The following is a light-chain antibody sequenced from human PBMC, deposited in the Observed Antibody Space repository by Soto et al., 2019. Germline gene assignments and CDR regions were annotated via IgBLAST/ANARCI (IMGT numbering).Light chain of an antibody. CDR3: QEYNNYWT. V-gene: IGKV1-6*01. Sequence: AIQMTQSPSSLSASVGDRVTITFRASQGIRNDLGWYQQKPGKAPKLLIYAASGLPSGVPSRFSASGSGTEFTLTISSLHPDDFATYYCQEYNNYWTFGQGTKVDI. CDR1: QGIRND. CDR2: AAS. J-gene: IGKJ1*01.